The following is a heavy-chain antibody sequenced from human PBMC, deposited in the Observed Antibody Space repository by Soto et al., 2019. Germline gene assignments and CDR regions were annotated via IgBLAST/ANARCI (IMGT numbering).Heavy chain of an antibody. V-gene: IGHV3-21*01. CDR3: ARVGSSSWYAVAWFDP. Sequence: EVQLVESGGGLVKPGGSLRLSCAASGFTFSSYSMNWVRQAPGKGLEWVSSISSSSSYIYYADSVKGRFTISRDNPKNSLYLQMNSLRAEDTAVYYCARVGSSSWYAVAWFDPWGQGTLVTVSS. J-gene: IGHJ5*02. CDR2: ISSSSSYI. CDR1: GFTFSSYS. D-gene: IGHD6-13*01.